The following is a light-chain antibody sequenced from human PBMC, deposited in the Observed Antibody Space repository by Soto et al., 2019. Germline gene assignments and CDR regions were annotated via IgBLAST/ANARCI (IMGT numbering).Light chain of an antibody. CDR1: SSDVGGYNY. V-gene: IGLV2-8*01. J-gene: IGLJ1*01. CDR3: SSYAGSTYV. Sequence: QSVLTQPPSASGSPGQSVTISCTGTSSDVGGYNYVSWYQQHPGKAPKLMIYEVSKRPSGVPDRFSACKSGNTASLTVSGLQAEDEADYYCSSYAGSTYVFGTGTKLTVL. CDR2: EVS.